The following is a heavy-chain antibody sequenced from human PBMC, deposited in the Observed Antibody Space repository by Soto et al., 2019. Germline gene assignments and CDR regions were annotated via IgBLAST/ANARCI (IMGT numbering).Heavy chain of an antibody. Sequence: GGSLRLSCAASGFTFSSYTMSWVRQAPGKGLEWVSGISATGGSTYYADSVKGRFTFSRDNSKNTLYLQMNSLRAEDTAVYYCARLVVAKITNYYSVLDVWGQGTPVTVSS. CDR3: ARLVVAKITNYYSVLDV. J-gene: IGHJ6*02. V-gene: IGHV3-23*01. CDR2: ISATGGST. CDR1: GFTFSSYT. D-gene: IGHD5-12*01.